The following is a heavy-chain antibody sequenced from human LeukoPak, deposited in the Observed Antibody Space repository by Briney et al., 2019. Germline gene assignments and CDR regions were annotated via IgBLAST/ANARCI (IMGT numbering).Heavy chain of an antibody. J-gene: IGHJ6*03. V-gene: IGHV1-69*05. CDR3: ARALSGIVGARNYMDV. D-gene: IGHD1-26*01. Sequence: ASVKVSCKASGGTFSSYAISWVRQAPGQGLEWMGGIIPIFGTANYAQKFQGRVTMTRDMSTSTVYMELSSLRSEDTAVYYCARALSGIVGARNYMDVWGKGTTVTVSS. CDR2: IIPIFGTA. CDR1: GGTFSSYA.